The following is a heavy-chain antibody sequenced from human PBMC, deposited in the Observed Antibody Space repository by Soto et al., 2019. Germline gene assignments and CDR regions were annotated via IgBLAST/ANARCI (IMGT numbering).Heavy chain of an antibody. CDR3: AKGGRQWLVTSGFNY. Sequence: VQLVESGGGVVQPGRSLRLSCAASGFTFSDYAMHWVRQAPGKGLEWVAVVSHDGRNTHYADSVKGRFTSSRDSSKNTVSLEMTSLRAEATAVYYCAKGGRQWLVTSGFNYWGQGALVTVSS. CDR2: VSHDGRNT. J-gene: IGHJ4*02. D-gene: IGHD6-19*01. CDR1: GFTFSDYA. V-gene: IGHV3-30*18.